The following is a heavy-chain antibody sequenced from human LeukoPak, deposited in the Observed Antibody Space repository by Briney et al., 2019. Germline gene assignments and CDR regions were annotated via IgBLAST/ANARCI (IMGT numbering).Heavy chain of an antibody. CDR2: IYTSGIT. Sequence: SETLSLTCTVSGGSISSGSYYWSWIRQPAGRGLEWIGRIYTSGITNYNPSLESRVTMSVDTSNNQFSLELSSVTAADTAVYYCARLTMFRGVIYGTDWHSDLWGRGTLVTVSS. J-gene: IGHJ2*01. D-gene: IGHD3-10*01. V-gene: IGHV4-61*02. CDR3: ARLTMFRGVIYGTDWHSDL. CDR1: GGSISSGSYY.